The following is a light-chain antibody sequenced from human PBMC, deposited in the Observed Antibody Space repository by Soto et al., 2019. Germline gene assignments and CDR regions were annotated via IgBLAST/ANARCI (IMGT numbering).Light chain of an antibody. V-gene: IGKV1-39*01. CDR2: AAS. CDR1: QSISSY. CDR3: QQSYPSWT. J-gene: IGKJ1*01. Sequence: DIQMTQSPSSLSASVGDRVTITCRASQSISSYLNWYQQKPGKAPKLLIYAASSLQSGVPSRCSGSGSSTDFTLTISSLQPEDFATYYCQQSYPSWTFGQGTKVEIK.